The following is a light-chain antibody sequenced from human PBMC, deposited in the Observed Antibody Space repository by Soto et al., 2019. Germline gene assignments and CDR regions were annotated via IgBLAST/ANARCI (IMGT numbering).Light chain of an antibody. CDR1: QSVSSSY. Sequence: EIVLTPSPGTLSLSPCERATLSFSASQSVSSSYLAWYQRKPGQAPRLLIYGASSRATGIPDRFSGSGSGTDFTLTISRLEPEDFAVYYCQQYGSSPWTFGQGTKVDIK. CDR2: GAS. V-gene: IGKV3-20*01. J-gene: IGKJ1*01. CDR3: QQYGSSPWT.